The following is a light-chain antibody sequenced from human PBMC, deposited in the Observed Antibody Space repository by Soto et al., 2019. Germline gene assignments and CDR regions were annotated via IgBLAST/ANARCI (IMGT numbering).Light chain of an antibody. V-gene: IGKV1-27*01. CDR1: QGVANH. Sequence: DIQRTQSPSALSASVCGTVTITCRAIQGVANHLAWYQQKPGGVPELLISAASTLQSGVPSRFSGSGSGTEFTLTITRLQTDDFATYYCQQYNSYPWTFGQGTNVDIK. J-gene: IGKJ1*01. CDR2: AAS. CDR3: QQYNSYPWT.